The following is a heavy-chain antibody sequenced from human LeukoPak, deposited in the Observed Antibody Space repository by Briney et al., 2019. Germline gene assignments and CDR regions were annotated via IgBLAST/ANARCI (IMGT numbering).Heavy chain of an antibody. Sequence: SVKVSCKASGGTFSSYAISWVRQAPGQGLEWMGGIIPIFGTANYAQKFQGRVTITTDESTSTAYMELSSLRSEDTAVYYCARDLSRVVRGISDYYYMDVWGKGTTVTVSS. CDR2: IIPIFGTA. J-gene: IGHJ6*03. V-gene: IGHV1-69*05. D-gene: IGHD3-10*01. CDR1: GGTFSSYA. CDR3: ARDLSRVVRGISDYYYMDV.